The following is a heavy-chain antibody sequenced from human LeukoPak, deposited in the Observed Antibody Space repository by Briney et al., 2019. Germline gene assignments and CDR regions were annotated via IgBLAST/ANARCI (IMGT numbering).Heavy chain of an antibody. CDR2: INHSGST. V-gene: IGHV4-34*01. D-gene: IGHD3-10*01. Sequence: SETLSLTCAVYGGSFSGYYWSWIRQPPGKGLEWIGEINHSGSTNYNPSLKSRVTISVDTSKNQFSLKLSSVTAADTAVYYCAGGQYGSGSYYYYWGQGTLVTVSS. J-gene: IGHJ4*02. CDR3: AGGQYGSGSYYYY. CDR1: GGSFSGYY.